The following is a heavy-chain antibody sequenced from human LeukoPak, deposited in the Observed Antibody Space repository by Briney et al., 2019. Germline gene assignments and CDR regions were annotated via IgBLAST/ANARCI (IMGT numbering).Heavy chain of an antibody. CDR3: TRDEYGVGSNFFDY. Sequence: GGALRLSCTTSGFNFDDYAMSWFRQAPEEGLEGVGFITNKAFGGTAEYAASVKGRFTISRDDSRSIAYLQMDNLRTEDTGVYYCTRDEYGVGSNFFDYWGQGTLVTVST. J-gene: IGHJ4*02. V-gene: IGHV3-49*03. CDR1: GFNFDDYA. CDR2: ITNKAFGGTA. D-gene: IGHD4-17*01.